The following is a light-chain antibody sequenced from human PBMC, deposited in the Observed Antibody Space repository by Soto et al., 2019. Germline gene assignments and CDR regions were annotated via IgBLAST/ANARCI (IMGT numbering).Light chain of an antibody. J-gene: IGLJ2*01. V-gene: IGLV1-44*01. CDR3: VTWDDSLNVWL. CDR1: TSNIGSNP. CDR2: SNT. Sequence: QSVLTQPPSASAPPGQRVTISCSGSTSNIGSNPVNWYQQPPGTAPKLLLYSNTQRPSGVPDRFSGSKSGTSASLAISGLQSDDESTYYCVTWDDSLNVWLFGGGTKLTVL.